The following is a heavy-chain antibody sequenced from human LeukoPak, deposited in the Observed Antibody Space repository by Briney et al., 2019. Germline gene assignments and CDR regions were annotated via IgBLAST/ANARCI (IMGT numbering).Heavy chain of an antibody. D-gene: IGHD1-14*01. CDR1: GFTFSSYS. Sequence: GRSLRLSCAASGFTFSSYSMNWVRQAPGKGLEWVSSISSSSSYIYYADSVKGRFTISRDNAKNSLYLQMNSLRAEDTAVYYCARDLFTGDYGMDVWGQGTTVTVSS. CDR2: ISSSSSYI. CDR3: ARDLFTGDYGMDV. J-gene: IGHJ6*02. V-gene: IGHV3-21*01.